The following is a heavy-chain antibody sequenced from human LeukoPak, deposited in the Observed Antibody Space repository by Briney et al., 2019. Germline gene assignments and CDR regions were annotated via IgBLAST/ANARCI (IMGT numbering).Heavy chain of an antibody. CDR3: AKEVQDSSGWQIDY. D-gene: IGHD6-19*01. Sequence: GGSLRLSCAVSGFTFSTYAMNWVRQAPGKGLEWVSAISGSGGGTHYADSAKGRFTISRDNSKSTLYLQMNSLRAEDTAIYYCAKEVQDSSGWQIDYWGQGTLVTVSS. CDR2: ISGSGGGT. CDR1: GFTFSTYA. V-gene: IGHV3-23*01. J-gene: IGHJ4*02.